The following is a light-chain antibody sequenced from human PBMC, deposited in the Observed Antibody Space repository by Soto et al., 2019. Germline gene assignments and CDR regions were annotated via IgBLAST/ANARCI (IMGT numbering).Light chain of an antibody. CDR1: ETISSW. J-gene: IGKJ1*01. CDR2: KXS. CDR3: QHYNINPQA. V-gene: IGKV1-5*03. Sequence: DVRLTKSPSFLTRSVGDRVTIDXRASETISSWMAWYQQKPGXAPKXXXYKXSTLKTGRPSSFSGSGSGTEFTPTSSSRQPDDFATYYSQHYNINPQAFGQGTKVDI.